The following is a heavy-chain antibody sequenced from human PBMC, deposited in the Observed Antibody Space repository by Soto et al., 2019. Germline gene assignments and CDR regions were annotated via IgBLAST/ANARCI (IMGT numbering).Heavy chain of an antibody. CDR1: GYTFTDYD. J-gene: IGHJ4*02. CDR2: MTPKSGYT. V-gene: IGHV1-8*02. D-gene: IGHD1-20*01. CDR3: TRNLYNTGDFDH. Sequence: QVQLMQSGAEVRKPGASVKVSCKASGYTFTDYDINWVRQATGQGLEWLGWMTPKSGYTGYAQKFQRRVTLTRDTSRGTAYIELSSLTSEDTAVYYCTRNLYNTGDFDHWGQGTLVTVSS.